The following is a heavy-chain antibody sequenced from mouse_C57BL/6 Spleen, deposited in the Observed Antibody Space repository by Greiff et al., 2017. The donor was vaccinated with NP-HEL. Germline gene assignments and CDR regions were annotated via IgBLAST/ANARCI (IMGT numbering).Heavy chain of an antibody. J-gene: IGHJ3*01. CDR2: IYPRSGNT. CDR1: GYTFTSYG. D-gene: IGHD1-1*01. V-gene: IGHV1-81*01. CDR3: ARGGLDYGSSSFAY. Sequence: QVQLKESGAELARPGASVKLSCKASGYTFTSYGISWVKQRTGQGLEWIGEIYPRSGNTYYNEKFKGKATLTADKSSSTAYMELRSLTSEDSAVYFCARGGLDYGSSSFAYWGQGTLVTVSA.